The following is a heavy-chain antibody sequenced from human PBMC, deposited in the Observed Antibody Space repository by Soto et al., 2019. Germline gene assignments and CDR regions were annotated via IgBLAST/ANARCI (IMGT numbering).Heavy chain of an antibody. CDR1: GFPFSSSW. CDR2: ISGDGVTT. CDR3: AREYYGLLTGYYTDY. V-gene: IGHV3-74*01. Sequence: EVQLVESGGDLVQRGGSLRLSCAASGFPFSSSWRHWVRHTPGKGLAWVARISGDGVTTYYADSVTGRFTVSRDNAKNTLSLQISGLRAEDTAVYYCAREYYGLLTGYYTDYWGQGTLVSVSS. J-gene: IGHJ4*02. D-gene: IGHD3-9*01.